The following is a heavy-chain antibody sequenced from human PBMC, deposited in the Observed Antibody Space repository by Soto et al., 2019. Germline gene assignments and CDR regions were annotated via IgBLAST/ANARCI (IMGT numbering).Heavy chain of an antibody. D-gene: IGHD2-15*01. Sequence: ASVKVSCKASGYTFTSYYMHWVRQAPGQGLEWMGIINPSGGSTSYAQKFQGRVTMTRDTSTSTVYMELSSLRSEDTAVYYCARGLVDIVVVVAGRLDPWGQGTLVTSP. V-gene: IGHV1-46*03. CDR2: INPSGGST. CDR3: ARGLVDIVVVVAGRLDP. J-gene: IGHJ5*02. CDR1: GYTFTSYY.